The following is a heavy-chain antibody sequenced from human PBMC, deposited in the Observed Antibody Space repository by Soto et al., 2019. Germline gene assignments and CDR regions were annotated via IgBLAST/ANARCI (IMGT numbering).Heavy chain of an antibody. CDR1: GGTFSSYA. CDR3: ARRYGSCFDY. D-gene: IGHD5-18*01. V-gene: IGHV1-69*05. Sequence: SVKVSCKASGGTFSSYAISWVRQAPGQGLEWMGGIIPIFGKTNYSQKFQGRVTITRDESTSTAYMELSSLRSEDTAVYYCARRYGSCFDYWGQGTLVTVSS. J-gene: IGHJ4*02. CDR2: IIPIFGKT.